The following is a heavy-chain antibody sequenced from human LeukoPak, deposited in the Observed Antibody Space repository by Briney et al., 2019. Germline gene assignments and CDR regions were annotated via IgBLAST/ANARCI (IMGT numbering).Heavy chain of an antibody. D-gene: IGHD6-13*01. V-gene: IGHV3-21*01. Sequence: GGSLRLSCAASGFTFSSYSMNWVRQAPGKGLEWVSSISSSSYIYYADSVKGRFTISRDNAKNSLYLQMNSLRAEDTAVYYCARARAAAGSTVFDYWGQGTLVTVSS. CDR1: GFTFSSYS. CDR2: ISSSSYI. CDR3: ARARAAAGSTVFDY. J-gene: IGHJ4*02.